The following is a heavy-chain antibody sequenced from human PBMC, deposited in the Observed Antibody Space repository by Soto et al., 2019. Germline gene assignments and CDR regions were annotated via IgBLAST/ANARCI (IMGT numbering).Heavy chain of an antibody. J-gene: IGHJ5*02. CDR1: GGSISSGGYY. CDR2: IYYSGST. CDR3: ARSVFS. V-gene: IGHV4-31*03. Sequence: QVQLQESGPGLVKPSQTLSLTCTVSGGSISSGGYYWSWIRQHPGKGLEWIGYIYYSGSTHYNPSLTSRVTISVATSKSQCSLKLTSVAAADTAVYYCARSVFSWGQGTLVTVSS. D-gene: IGHD3-10*02.